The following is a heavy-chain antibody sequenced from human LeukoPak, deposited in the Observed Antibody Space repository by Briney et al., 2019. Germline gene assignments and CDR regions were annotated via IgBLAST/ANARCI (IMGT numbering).Heavy chain of an antibody. CDR3: ARVGVYYYDFWSPLGV. CDR1: GYSINSGYY. Sequence: PSETLSLTCAVSGYSINSGYYWGWIRQPPGKGLEWIGSIYHSGSTYYNPSLKSRVTISVDTSKNQFSLKLSSVTAADTAVYYCARVGVYYYDFWSPLGVWGKGTTVTVSS. J-gene: IGHJ6*04. CDR2: IYHSGST. V-gene: IGHV4-38-2*01. D-gene: IGHD3-3*01.